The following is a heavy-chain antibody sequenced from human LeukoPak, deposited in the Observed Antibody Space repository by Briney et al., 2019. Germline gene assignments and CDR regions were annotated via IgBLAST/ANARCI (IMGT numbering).Heavy chain of an antibody. D-gene: IGHD3-22*01. CDR3: AGLVGRYSSGLYYYYFDY. CDR1: GDSINSLDL. J-gene: IGHJ4*02. Sequence: SETLSLTCTVSGDSINSLDLWSWVRQPPGKGLEWIGEMYLSGTTHSNPSVKSRVTISIDKYKNQFFLNLSSVTAADTAVYYCAGLVGRYSSGLYYYYFDYWGQGTLVTVSS. V-gene: IGHV4-4*02. CDR2: MYLSGTT.